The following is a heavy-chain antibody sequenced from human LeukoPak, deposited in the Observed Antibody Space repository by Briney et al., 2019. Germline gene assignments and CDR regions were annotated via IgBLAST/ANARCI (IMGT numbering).Heavy chain of an antibody. V-gene: IGHV4-59*08. CDR2: IYYSGST. J-gene: IGHJ4*02. D-gene: IGHD3-10*01. CDR3: ARHHRIGSYTTFDY. Sequence: SETLSLTCTVSGGSISNYYWSWIRQPPGKGLEWIAYIYYSGSTNYNPSLKSRVTISVDTSKNQFSLKLNSVTAADTAVYYCARHHRIGSYTTFDYWGQGTLVTVSS. CDR1: GGSISNYY.